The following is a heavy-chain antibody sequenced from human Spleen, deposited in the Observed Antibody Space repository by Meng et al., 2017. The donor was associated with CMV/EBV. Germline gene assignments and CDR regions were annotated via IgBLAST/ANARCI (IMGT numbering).Heavy chain of an antibody. D-gene: IGHD3-9*01. Sequence: SETLSLTCTVSGGSISNYYWSWIRQPPGKGLECIAYIYSSGSANYNPSLESRVTMSVDTSKNQFSLKLSSVTAADTAVYYCARELGSRLRYFDWLDYYYYYGMDVWGQGTTVTVSS. J-gene: IGHJ6*02. CDR3: ARELGSRLRYFDWLDYYYYYGMDV. CDR2: IYSSGSA. V-gene: IGHV4-59*01. CDR1: GGSISNYY.